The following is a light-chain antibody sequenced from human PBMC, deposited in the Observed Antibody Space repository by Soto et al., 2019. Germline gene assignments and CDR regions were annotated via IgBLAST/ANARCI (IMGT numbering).Light chain of an antibody. V-gene: IGKV1-5*01. CDR3: QQYNTYST. CDR2: DAS. J-gene: IGKJ1*01. CDR1: QSITNW. Sequence: DIQMPQSPSSLSASVGDRVTITCRASQSITNWLAWYQQKPGKAPKLLIYDASSLESGVPSRFSGGGFGTEFTLTINSLQPDDFATYYCQQYNTYSTFGQGTK.